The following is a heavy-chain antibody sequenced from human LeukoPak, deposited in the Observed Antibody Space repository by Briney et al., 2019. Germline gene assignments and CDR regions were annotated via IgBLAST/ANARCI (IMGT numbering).Heavy chain of an antibody. V-gene: IGHV3-53*01. CDR3: ARGKAVTGFDI. D-gene: IGHD4-17*01. CDR2: IYAGGST. J-gene: IGHJ3*02. CDR1: GFTVSSSY. Sequence: GGSLRLSCAASGFTVSSSYMSWVRQAPGKGLEWISVIYAGGSTYYADSVKGRFTIPRDSSKNTLYLQMNSLRAEDTAVYYCARGKAVTGFDIWGQGTMVTVSS.